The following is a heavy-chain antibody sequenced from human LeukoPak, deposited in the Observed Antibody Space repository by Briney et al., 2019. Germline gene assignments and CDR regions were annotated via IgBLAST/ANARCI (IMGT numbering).Heavy chain of an antibody. V-gene: IGHV3-48*04. CDR3: ARGRGGYCSSTSCYTMDV. CDR1: GFTFSSYS. D-gene: IGHD2-2*02. CDR2: ISTSSSTI. Sequence: GGSLRLSCAATGFTFSSYSMNWVRQAPGKGLEWVSYISTSSSTIYYADSVKGRFTISRDNAKNSLYLQMNSLRAEDTAVYYCARGRGGYCSSTSCYTMDVWGKGTTVTVSS. J-gene: IGHJ6*03.